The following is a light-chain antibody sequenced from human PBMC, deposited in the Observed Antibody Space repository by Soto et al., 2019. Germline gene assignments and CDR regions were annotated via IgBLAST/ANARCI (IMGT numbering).Light chain of an antibody. CDR1: SSDVGRYSL. V-gene: IGLV2-23*01. CDR2: EDH. CDR3: CSYAGSNTWV. Sequence: QSVLTQPASVSGSPGQSITISCTGTSSDVGRYSLVSWYQQHPGKAPKLMISEDHKRPSGVSNRFSGSKSGNTASLPISELQTEDEADYYCCSYAGSNTWVFGTGTKVTGL. J-gene: IGLJ1*01.